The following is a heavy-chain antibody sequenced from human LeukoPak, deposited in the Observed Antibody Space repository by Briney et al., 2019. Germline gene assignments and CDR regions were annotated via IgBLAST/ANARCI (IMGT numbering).Heavy chain of an antibody. J-gene: IGHJ4*02. Sequence: GRSLRLSCAASGFTFSSYGMHWVRQAPGKGLEWVSSISSSSSNIYYADSVKGRFTISRDNAKNSLYLQMNSLRAEDTAVYYCARDKMNYCSGGSCYSPYWGQGTLVTVSS. CDR2: ISSSSSNI. CDR1: GFTFSSYG. CDR3: ARDKMNYCSGGSCYSPY. V-gene: IGHV3-21*01. D-gene: IGHD2-15*01.